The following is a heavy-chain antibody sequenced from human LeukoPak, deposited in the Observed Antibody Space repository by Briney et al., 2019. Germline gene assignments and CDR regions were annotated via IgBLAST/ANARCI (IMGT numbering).Heavy chain of an antibody. CDR1: GFTFSNYA. Sequence: PGKSLRLSCAASGFTFSNYAIHWVRQAPGKGLKGLEWVAVISYDGSKEYYADSVKGRFTISRDNSKNTVSLQMNSLRAEDTAVYYCARDGTRGTIFGVVTTYYYFDYWGQGTLVTVSS. D-gene: IGHD3-3*01. J-gene: IGHJ4*02. V-gene: IGHV3-30*03. CDR3: ARDGTRGTIFGVVTTYYYFDY. CDR2: ISYDGSKE.